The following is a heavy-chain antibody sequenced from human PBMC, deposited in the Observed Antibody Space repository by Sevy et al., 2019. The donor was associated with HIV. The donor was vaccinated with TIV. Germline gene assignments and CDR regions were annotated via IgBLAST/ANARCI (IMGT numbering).Heavy chain of an antibody. CDR1: GGSISSYS. D-gene: IGHD4-17*01. V-gene: IGHV4-59*13. J-gene: IGHJ4*02. CDR3: ARFDYGDYVGYFDY. Sequence: SETLSLTCTFSGGSISSYSWSWIRQPPGKGLEWIGYIYNSGNTNYKTSLKSRVTMSVDTSKNQFSLNLRSVTAADTAGYYCARFDYGDYVGYFDYWGQGTLVTVSS. CDR2: IYNSGNT.